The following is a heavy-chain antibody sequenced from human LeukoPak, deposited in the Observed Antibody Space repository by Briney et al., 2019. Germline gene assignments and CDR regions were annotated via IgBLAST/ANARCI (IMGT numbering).Heavy chain of an antibody. V-gene: IGHV3-23*01. CDR2: ISGSGGST. CDR3: AKDLYCSSTSCPEDFYYYYGMDV. CDR1: GFTFSSYA. D-gene: IGHD2-2*01. Sequence: GGSLRLSCAASGFTFSSYAMSWVRQAPGKGLEWVSAISGSGGSTYYADSVKGRFTISRDNSKNTLYLQMDSLRAEDTAVYYCAKDLYCSSTSCPEDFYYYYGMDVWGQGTTVTVSS. J-gene: IGHJ6*02.